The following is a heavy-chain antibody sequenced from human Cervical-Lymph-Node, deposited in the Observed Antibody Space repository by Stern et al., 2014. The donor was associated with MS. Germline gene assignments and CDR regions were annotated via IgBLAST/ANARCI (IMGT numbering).Heavy chain of an antibody. J-gene: IGHJ2*01. CDR3: ARDLSSSGWYKGWYFDL. V-gene: IGHV4-61*01. CDR1: GDSINSGTYY. CDR2: LYYNGNT. Sequence: QVQLQESGPGLVSPSETLSLTCPVSGDSINSGTYYWNWIRQTPGNGLEWIGDLYYNGNTNYNPSLKSRVTISVDTAKNQFSLNLKSVTAADTAMYYCARDLSSSGWYKGWYFDLWGRGTLATVTS. D-gene: IGHD6-19*01.